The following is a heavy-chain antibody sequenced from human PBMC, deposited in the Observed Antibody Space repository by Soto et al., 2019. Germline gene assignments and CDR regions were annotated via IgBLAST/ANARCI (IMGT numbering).Heavy chain of an antibody. CDR3: ARVVEGGTVGDY. V-gene: IGHV3-21*01. Sequence: AGGSLRLSCAASGFTFSSYSMNWVRQAPGKGLEWVSSISSSSSYIYYADSVKGRFTISRDNAKNSLYLQMNSLRAEDTAVYYCARVVEGGTVGDYWGQGTLVTVSS. CDR1: GFTFSSYS. CDR2: ISSSSSYI. J-gene: IGHJ4*02. D-gene: IGHD6-19*01.